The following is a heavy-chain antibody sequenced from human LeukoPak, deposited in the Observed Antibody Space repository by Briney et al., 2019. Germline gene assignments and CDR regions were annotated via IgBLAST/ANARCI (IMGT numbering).Heavy chain of an antibody. J-gene: IGHJ5*02. CDR1: EYTFTTYD. V-gene: IGHV1-8*01. Sequence: ASVKVSCKASEYTFTTYDINWVRQASGQGLEWMGWMNPNSGNTQYAQKFQGRVTMTRNTSISTAYMELSSLTSEDTAVYYCARVRDCSSTTCFRSRGNRFDPWGQGTLVIVSS. CDR2: MNPNSGNT. CDR3: ARVRDCSSTTCFRSRGNRFDP. D-gene: IGHD2-2*01.